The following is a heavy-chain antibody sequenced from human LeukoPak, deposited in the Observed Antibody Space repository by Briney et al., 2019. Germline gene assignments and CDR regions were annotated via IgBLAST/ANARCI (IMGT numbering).Heavy chain of an antibody. V-gene: IGHV3-43*02. Sequence: GGSLRLSCAASGFTFDDYAMHWVRQAPGKGLEWVSLISGDGGSTYYADSVKGRFTISRDNSKNSLYLQMNSLRTEDTALYYCAKALSPYSSGWYSSMDAFDIWGQGIMVTVSS. CDR1: GFTFDDYA. J-gene: IGHJ3*02. CDR3: AKALSPYSSGWYSSMDAFDI. CDR2: ISGDGGST. D-gene: IGHD6-19*01.